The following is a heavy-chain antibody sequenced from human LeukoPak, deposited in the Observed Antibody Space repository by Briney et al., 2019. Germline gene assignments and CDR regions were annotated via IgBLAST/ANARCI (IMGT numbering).Heavy chain of an antibody. V-gene: IGHV4-59*08. J-gene: IGHJ5*02. D-gene: IGHD3-22*01. CDR3: ARGYYDSSGYYVGLNNWFDP. CDR2: IYYSGST. Sequence: SETLSLTCTVSGGSLSSYYWSWIRQPPGKGLEWIGYIYYSGSTNYNPSLKSRVTISVDTSKNQFSLKLSSVTAADTAVYYCARGYYDSSGYYVGLNNWFDPWGQGTLVTVSS. CDR1: GGSLSSYY.